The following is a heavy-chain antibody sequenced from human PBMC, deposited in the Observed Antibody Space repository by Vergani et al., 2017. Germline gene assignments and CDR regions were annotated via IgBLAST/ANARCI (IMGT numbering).Heavy chain of an antibody. CDR3: ARGSGHSSSLNWFDP. CDR2: ICHTEDT. V-gene: IGHV4-4*02. Sequence: VQLLESGGDLVQPGGSLRLSCAASGFTFIMHAMGWVRQPPGKGLEWIGEICHTEDTKYSPSLKRRVTVSVDESRNLFSLRLNSVTAADTAVYYCARGSGHSSSLNWFDPWGQGTLVTVSS. D-gene: IGHD6-13*01. CDR1: GFTFIMHAM. J-gene: IGHJ5*02.